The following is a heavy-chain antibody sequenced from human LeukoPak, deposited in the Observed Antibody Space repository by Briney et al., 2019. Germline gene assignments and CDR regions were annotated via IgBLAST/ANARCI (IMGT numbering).Heavy chain of an antibody. J-gene: IGHJ4*02. CDR3: ARGYSRSYRLDY. D-gene: IGHD6-6*01. CDR1: GFTFSSYW. Sequence: GGALRLSCASSGFTFSSYWMHWVRQAPGKGLVAVSRINTDGSSTTYADSVKGRFTISIDNVKNTLYLQMNSLSAEDTAVYYCARGYSRSYRLDYWGQGTLVTVSS. V-gene: IGHV3-74*01. CDR2: INTDGSST.